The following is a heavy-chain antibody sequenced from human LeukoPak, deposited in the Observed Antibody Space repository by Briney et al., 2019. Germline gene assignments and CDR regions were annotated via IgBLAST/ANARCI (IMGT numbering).Heavy chain of an antibody. CDR2: IKEDGSEK. Sequence: GGSLRLSCEASGIMFKNYWMSWVRQAPGKGLEWVANIKEDGSEKNYVDSVEGRFTISRDNARNSLYLQMNSLRAEDTAVYYCARRGWQFDSRGQGTLVAVSS. D-gene: IGHD2-15*01. CDR3: ARRGWQFDS. J-gene: IGHJ4*02. V-gene: IGHV3-7*01. CDR1: GIMFKNYW.